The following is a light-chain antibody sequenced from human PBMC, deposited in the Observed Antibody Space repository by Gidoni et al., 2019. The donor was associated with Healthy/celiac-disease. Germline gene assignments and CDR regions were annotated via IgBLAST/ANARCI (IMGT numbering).Light chain of an antibody. V-gene: IGKV3-11*01. CDR2: DAS. CDR3: QQRSNWPPMGT. Sequence: IVLTQSPATLSLSPGERATLSCRACQSVSSYLAWYQQHPGQAPRLLIYDASNRATGIPARFSGSGSGTDFTLTISSLEPEDFAVYYCQQRSNWPPMGTFGQGTKVEIK. CDR1: QSVSSY. J-gene: IGKJ1*01.